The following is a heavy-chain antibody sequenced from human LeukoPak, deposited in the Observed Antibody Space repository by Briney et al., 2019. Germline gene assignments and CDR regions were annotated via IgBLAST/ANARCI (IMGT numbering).Heavy chain of an antibody. CDR2: IYYSGST. D-gene: IGHD5-24*01. CDR1: GGSISSHY. J-gene: IGHJ4*02. V-gene: IGHV4-59*11. CDR3: ARRFQQMATMAYFDY. Sequence: SETLPLTCTVSGGSISSHYWSWIRQPPGKGLEWIGYIYYSGSTNYNPSLKSRVTISVDTSKNQFSLKLSSVTAADTAVYYCARRFQQMATMAYFDYWGQGTLVTVSS.